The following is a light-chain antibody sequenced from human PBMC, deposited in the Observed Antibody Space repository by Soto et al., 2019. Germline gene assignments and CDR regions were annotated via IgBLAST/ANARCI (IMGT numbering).Light chain of an antibody. Sequence: QSALTQPASVSGSPGQTITISCTGTSSDVGGYTYVSWFQQHPGKAPELMTYEVSNRPSGVSSRFSGSKSGNTASLTISGLQADDEADYYCTSYTSTSALFVFGTGTKVTVL. CDR1: SSDVGGYTY. J-gene: IGLJ1*01. CDR2: EVS. V-gene: IGLV2-14*01. CDR3: TSYTSTSALFV.